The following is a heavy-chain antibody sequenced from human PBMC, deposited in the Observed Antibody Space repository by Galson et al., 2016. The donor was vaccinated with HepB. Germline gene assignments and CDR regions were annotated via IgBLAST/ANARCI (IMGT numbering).Heavy chain of an antibody. CDR1: DDSIRGYY. CDR3: ARHCSRTYCPEGTDAFDV. J-gene: IGHJ3*01. V-gene: IGHV4-59*08. Sequence: SETLSLTCTVSDDSIRGYYWSWIRQPPGKGLEWIGYIYPTGSTKYNPSLKRRVAISVDAAKNQFSLQLTSVTTADSAIYFCARHCSRTYCPEGTDAFDVWGQGTLVTVSS. CDR2: IYPTGST. D-gene: IGHD1-14*01.